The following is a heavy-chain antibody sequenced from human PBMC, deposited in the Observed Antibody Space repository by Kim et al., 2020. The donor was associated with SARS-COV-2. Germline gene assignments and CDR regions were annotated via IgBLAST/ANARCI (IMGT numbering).Heavy chain of an antibody. CDR1: GYTFTGYY. Sequence: ASVKVSCKASGYTFTGYYMHWVRQAPGQGLEWMGWINPNSGGTNYAQKFQGRVTMTRDTSISTAYMELSRLRSDDTAVYYCAREATYYDILTGYYSPDRFDPWGQGTLVTVSS. J-gene: IGHJ5*02. V-gene: IGHV1-2*02. CDR3: AREATYYDILTGYYSPDRFDP. D-gene: IGHD3-9*01. CDR2: INPNSGGT.